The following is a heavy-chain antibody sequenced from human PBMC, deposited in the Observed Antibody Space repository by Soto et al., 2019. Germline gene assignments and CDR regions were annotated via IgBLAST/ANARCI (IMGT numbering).Heavy chain of an antibody. J-gene: IGHJ5*02. CDR3: ARERPAGARLDP. CDR2: IYYSGST. D-gene: IGHD6-13*01. Sequence: QVQLQESGPGLVKPSQTLSLTCTVSGGSISSGDYYWSWIRQPPGKGLEWIGYIYYSGSTYYNPYLQSRVTISVHTSKYQFPLKLSSVSAADTAVYYCARERPAGARLDPWGQGTLVTVSS. CDR1: GGSISSGDYY. V-gene: IGHV4-30-4*01.